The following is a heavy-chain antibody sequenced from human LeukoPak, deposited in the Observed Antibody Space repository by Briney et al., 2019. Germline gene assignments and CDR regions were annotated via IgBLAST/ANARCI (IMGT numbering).Heavy chain of an antibody. J-gene: IGHJ4*02. Sequence: GGSLRLSCAASGFTFSSYSMNWVRQAPGKGLEWVSSISSSSSYIYYADSVKGRFTISRDNAKNSLYLQMNSLRAEDTAVYYCATAFDTAMVSMGYWGQGTLVTVSS. CDR3: ATAFDTAMVSMGY. CDR1: GFTFSSYS. V-gene: IGHV3-21*01. CDR2: ISSSSSYI. D-gene: IGHD5-18*01.